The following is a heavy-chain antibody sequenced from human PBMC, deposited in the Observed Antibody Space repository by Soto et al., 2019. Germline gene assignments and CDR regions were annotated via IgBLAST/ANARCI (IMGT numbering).Heavy chain of an antibody. V-gene: IGHV3-30*18. CDR1: GFTFSSYG. CDR3: AKDLRYSGISHNSFDY. J-gene: IGHJ4*02. D-gene: IGHD1-26*01. Sequence: GGSLRLSCAASGFTFSSYGMHWVRQAPGKGLEWVAVISYDGSNKYYADSVKGRFTISRDNSKNTLYLQMNSLRAEDTAVYYCAKDLRYSGISHNSFDYWGQGSLVTVSS. CDR2: ISYDGSNK.